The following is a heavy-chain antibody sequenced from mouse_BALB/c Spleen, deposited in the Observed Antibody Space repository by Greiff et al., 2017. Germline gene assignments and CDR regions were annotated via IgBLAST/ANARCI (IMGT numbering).Heavy chain of an antibody. CDR2: IRNKANGYTT. D-gene: IGHD1-1*01. CDR3: ARDPTLYGSYAMDY. J-gene: IGHJ4*01. V-gene: IGHV7-3*02. CDR1: GFTFTDYY. Sequence: EVKVEESGGGLVQPGGSLRLSCATSGFTFTDYYMSWVRQPPGKALEWLGFIRNKANGYTTEYSASVKGRFTISRDNSQSILYLQMNTLRAEDSATYYCARDPTLYGSYAMDYWGQGTSVTVSS.